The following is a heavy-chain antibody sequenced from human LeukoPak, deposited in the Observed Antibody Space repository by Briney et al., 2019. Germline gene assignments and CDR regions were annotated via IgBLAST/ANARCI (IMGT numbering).Heavy chain of an antibody. D-gene: IGHD3-22*01. CDR3: NLLTIIVVGHLTSSTP. V-gene: IGHV3-21*01. Sequence: PGGSLRLSCAASGFTFSDYTMNWVRLAPGKGLEWVSSISGSSNYIYYADSVKGRFTISRGNTKNSLYLQMNSLRAEDTAVYYCNLLTIIVVGHLTSSTPWGQGTLVTVSS. CDR1: GFTFSDYT. CDR2: ISGSSNYI. J-gene: IGHJ5*02.